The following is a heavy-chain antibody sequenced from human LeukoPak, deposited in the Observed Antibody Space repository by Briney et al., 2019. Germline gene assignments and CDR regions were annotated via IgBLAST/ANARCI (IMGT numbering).Heavy chain of an antibody. CDR2: INHSGST. V-gene: IGHV4-34*01. D-gene: IGHD4-23*01. CDR1: GGSFSGYY. Sequence: SETLSLTCAVYGGSFSGYYWSWIRQPPGKGLEWIGEINHSGSTNYNPSLKSRVTISVDTSKNQFSLKLRSVTAADTAVYYCARTPRMVTGFDYWGQGTLVTVSS. J-gene: IGHJ4*02. CDR3: ARTPRMVTGFDY.